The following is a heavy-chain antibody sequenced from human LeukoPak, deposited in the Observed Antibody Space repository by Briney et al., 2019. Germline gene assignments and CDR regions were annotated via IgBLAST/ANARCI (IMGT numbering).Heavy chain of an antibody. CDR1: GGSISSGGYY. V-gene: IGHV4-31*03. CDR3: ARENVAAGTNIDY. Sequence: SQTLSLTCTVSGGSISSGGYYWSWIRQHPGKGPEWIGYIYYSGSTYYNPSLKSRVTISVDTSKNQFSLKLSSVTAADTAVYYCARENVAAGTNIDYWGQGTLVTVSS. CDR2: IYYSGST. D-gene: IGHD6-13*01. J-gene: IGHJ4*02.